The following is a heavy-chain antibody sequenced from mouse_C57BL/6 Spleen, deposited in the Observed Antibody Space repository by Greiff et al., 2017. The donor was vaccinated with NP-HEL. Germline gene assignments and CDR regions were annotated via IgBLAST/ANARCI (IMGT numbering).Heavy chain of an antibody. CDR2: IWGDGRA. J-gene: IGHJ3*01. Sequence: VMLVESGPGLVAPSQSLSITCTVSGFSLTSYGVSWVRQPPGKGLEWLGVIWGDGRANYHSAHISRLSISKDNSKCHVFLKLNSLQAEDTDTYYCAKYDYDAWFAYWGQGTLVTVSA. CDR3: AKYDYDAWFAY. CDR1: GFSLTSYG. D-gene: IGHD2-4*01. V-gene: IGHV2-3*01.